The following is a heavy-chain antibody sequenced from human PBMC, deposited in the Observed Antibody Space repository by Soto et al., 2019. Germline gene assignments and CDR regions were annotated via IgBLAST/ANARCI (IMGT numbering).Heavy chain of an antibody. Sequence: SETLSLTCTVSGGSISSSSYYWGWIRQPPGKGLEWIGSIYYSGSTYYNPSLKSRVTISVDTSKNQFSLKLSSVTAADTAVYYCARHYYDSSLDSWFDPWGQGTLLTVSS. D-gene: IGHD3-22*01. J-gene: IGHJ5*02. CDR1: GGSISSSSYY. V-gene: IGHV4-39*01. CDR2: IYYSGST. CDR3: ARHYYDSSLDSWFDP.